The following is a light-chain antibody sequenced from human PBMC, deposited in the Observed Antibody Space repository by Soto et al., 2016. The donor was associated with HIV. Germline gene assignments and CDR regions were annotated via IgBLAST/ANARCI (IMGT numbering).Light chain of an antibody. CDR2: AAS. V-gene: IGKV1-39*01. Sequence: DIQMTQSPSSLSASVGDRVTITCRASQSISGYLNWYQQKPGKAPKLLIYAASSLQGGVPSRFSGSGSGTDFTLTISSLQPEDFATYYCQQSYSTPPYTFGQGTKLEIK. J-gene: IGKJ2*01. CDR3: QQSYSTPPYT. CDR1: QSISGY.